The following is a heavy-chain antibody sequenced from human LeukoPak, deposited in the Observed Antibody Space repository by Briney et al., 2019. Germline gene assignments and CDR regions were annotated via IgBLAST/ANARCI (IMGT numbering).Heavy chain of an antibody. V-gene: IGHV3-66*01. D-gene: IGHD1-26*01. J-gene: IGHJ3*02. CDR1: GFTVSSNY. CDR3: ARIVAGGAFDI. CDR2: IYSGGST. Sequence: GGSLRLSCAASGFTVSSNYMSWVRRAQGKGLEWVSVIYSGGSTYHADSVKGRFTISRDNSKNTLYLQMNSLRDEDTAVYYCARIVAGGAFDIWGQGTMVTVSS.